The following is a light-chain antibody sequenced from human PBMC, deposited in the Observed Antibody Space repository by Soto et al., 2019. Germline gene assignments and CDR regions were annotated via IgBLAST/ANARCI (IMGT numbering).Light chain of an antibody. CDR2: GAS. CDR1: QSVSSSY. Sequence: EIVLTRSPGTLSLSPGERATLSCRASQSVSSSYLARYQQKPGQAPRLLIYGASSRATGIPDRFSGSGSGTDFTLTISRLEPEDFAGNYCQQYGSSLLYTFGQGTKLEIK. V-gene: IGKV3-20*01. J-gene: IGKJ2*01. CDR3: QQYGSSLLYT.